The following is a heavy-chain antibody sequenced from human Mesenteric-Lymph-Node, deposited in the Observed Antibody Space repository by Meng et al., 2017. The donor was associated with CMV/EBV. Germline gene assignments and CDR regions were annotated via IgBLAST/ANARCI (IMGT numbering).Heavy chain of an antibody. CDR2: ISSSSSYI. J-gene: IGHJ5*02. Sequence: GESLKISCAASGFTFSSYSMNWVRQAPGKGLEWVSSISSSSSYIYYVDSVKGRFTISRDNAKNSLYLQMNSLRAEDTAVYDCARTLSTGRYCSSTSCPSWGQGTLVTVSS. CDR1: GFTFSSYS. V-gene: IGHV3-21*01. D-gene: IGHD2-2*01. CDR3: ARTLSTGRYCSSTSCPS.